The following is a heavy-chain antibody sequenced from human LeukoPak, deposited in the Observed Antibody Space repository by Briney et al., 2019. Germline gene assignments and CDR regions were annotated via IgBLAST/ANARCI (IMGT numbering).Heavy chain of an antibody. Sequence: ASVKVSCKASGYTFTNYDINWVRQATGQGLEWMGWMNPNSGNTGYAQKFQGRVTMTRNTSISTAYMELSSLRSEDTAVYYCLVYYDSSGQHAFDIWGQGTMVTVSS. D-gene: IGHD3-22*01. CDR1: GYTFTNYD. V-gene: IGHV1-8*01. J-gene: IGHJ3*02. CDR3: LVYYDSSGQHAFDI. CDR2: MNPNSGNT.